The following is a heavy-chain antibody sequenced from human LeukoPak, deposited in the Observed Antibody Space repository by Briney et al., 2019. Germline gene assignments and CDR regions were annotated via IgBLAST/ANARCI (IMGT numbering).Heavy chain of an antibody. V-gene: IGHV3-33*01. D-gene: IGHD2-15*01. CDR2: IWYDGTNT. J-gene: IGHJ3*02. Sequence: GGSLRLSCAASGFTFSSYGMHWVRQAPGKGLEWVAVIWYDGTNTYYADSVKGRFTISRDNSKNTLYLQMNSLRAEDTAVYYCARDFCSGGSCYPDAFDIWGQGTMVTVSS. CDR3: ARDFCSGGSCYPDAFDI. CDR1: GFTFSSYG.